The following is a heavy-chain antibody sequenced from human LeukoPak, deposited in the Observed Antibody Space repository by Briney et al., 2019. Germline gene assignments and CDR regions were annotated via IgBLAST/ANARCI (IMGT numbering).Heavy chain of an antibody. Sequence: SETLSLTCAVYGGSFSGYYWSWIRQPPGKGLEWIGEHNHSGSTNYNPSLKSRVTISVDTSKNQFSLKLSSVTAADTAVYYCARVSNYYGSGSYSTTDAFDIWGQGTMVTVSS. CDR1: GGSFSGYY. CDR3: ARVSNYYGSGSYSTTDAFDI. D-gene: IGHD3-10*01. V-gene: IGHV4-34*01. CDR2: HNHSGST. J-gene: IGHJ3*02.